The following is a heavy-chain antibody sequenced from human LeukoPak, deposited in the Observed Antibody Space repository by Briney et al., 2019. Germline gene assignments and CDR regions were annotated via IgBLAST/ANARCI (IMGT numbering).Heavy chain of an antibody. CDR1: GFTFSSYA. J-gene: IGHJ4*02. CDR3: AKVPTSILTLPLYYFDY. CDR2: ISGSGGST. D-gene: IGHD2-2*02. Sequence: GGSLRLSCAASGFTFSSYAMSWVRQAPGKGLEWVSAISGSGGSTYYADSVKGRFTISRDNSKNTLYLQMNSLRAEDTAIYYCAKVPTSILTLPLYYFDYWGQGTLVTVSS. V-gene: IGHV3-23*01.